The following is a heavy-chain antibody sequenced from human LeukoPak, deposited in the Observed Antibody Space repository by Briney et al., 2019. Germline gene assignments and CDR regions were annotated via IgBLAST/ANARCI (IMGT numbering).Heavy chain of an antibody. V-gene: IGHV4-39*07. J-gene: IGHJ4*02. CDR2: SYIGNT. Sequence: SETLSLTCTVSGGSIGSSSHYWGWVRQPPGKGLEWIGNSYIGNTYFNPSLKSRLTISVDTSNNHFSLKLTSVTAADTAVYYCARGLRQDYFDSWGQGTLVIVSS. CDR3: ARGLRQDYFDS. CDR1: GGSIGSSSHY.